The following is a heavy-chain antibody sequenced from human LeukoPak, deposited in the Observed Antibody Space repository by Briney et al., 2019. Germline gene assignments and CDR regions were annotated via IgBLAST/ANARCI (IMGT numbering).Heavy chain of an antibody. D-gene: IGHD3-3*01. CDR1: GFTFSSYS. CDR2: ISSSSSTI. J-gene: IGHJ4*02. V-gene: IGHV3-48*02. CDR3: ARLPLRFLEWFNDY. Sequence: GGSLRLSCAASGFTFSSYSMNWVRQAPGKGLEWVSYISSSSSTIYYAGSVKGRFTISRDNAKNSLYLQMNSLRDGDTAVYYCARLPLRFLEWFNDYWGQGTLVTVSS.